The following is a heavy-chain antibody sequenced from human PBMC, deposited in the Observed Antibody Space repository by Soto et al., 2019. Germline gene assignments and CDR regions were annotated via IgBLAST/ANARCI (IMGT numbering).Heavy chain of an antibody. CDR1: GFTFSSYS. V-gene: IGHV3-21*01. CDR2: ISSSSSYI. CDR3: ARGRSPTSDNWGRVVAFDI. D-gene: IGHD7-27*01. Sequence: GGSLRLSCAASGFTFSSYSMNWVRQAPGKGLEWVSSISSSSSYIYYADSVKGRFTISRDNAKNSLYLQMNSLRAEDTAVYYCARGRSPTSDNWGRVVAFDIWGQGTMVTVSS. J-gene: IGHJ3*02.